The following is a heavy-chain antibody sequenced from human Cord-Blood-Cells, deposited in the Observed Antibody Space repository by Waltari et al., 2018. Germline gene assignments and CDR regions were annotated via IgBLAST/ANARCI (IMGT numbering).Heavy chain of an antibody. CDR3: AKWAGYDSSGYDY. CDR2: VSCEGSNK. Sequence: QVQLVESGGGVVQPGRSLRRSCAASGFTFSSYGMHWVRQDPGKGLGWVAVVSCEGSNKYYADYLKGRFTISRDNSKNTLYLQMNSLGAEDTAVYYCAKWAGYDSSGYDYWGQGTLVTVSS. CDR1: GFTFSSYG. J-gene: IGHJ4*02. V-gene: IGHV3-30*18. D-gene: IGHD3-22*01.